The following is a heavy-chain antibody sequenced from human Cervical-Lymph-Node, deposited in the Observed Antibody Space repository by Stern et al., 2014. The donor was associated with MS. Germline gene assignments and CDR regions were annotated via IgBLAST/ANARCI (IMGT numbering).Heavy chain of an antibody. J-gene: IGHJ5*01. Sequence: QLQLQESGPGLVKPSQTLSLTCAVSGGSISSGGYFWSWIRQHPGKGLEWIGYIYHSGSTYYTPSLKSRVTISVDTSKNHFSLNLTSVTAADTAVYYCARKGAIVPAAIENWFDSWGQGTLVTVSS. CDR3: ARKGAIVPAAIENWFDS. CDR2: IYHSGST. D-gene: IGHD2-2*01. CDR1: GGSISSGGYF. V-gene: IGHV4-31*11.